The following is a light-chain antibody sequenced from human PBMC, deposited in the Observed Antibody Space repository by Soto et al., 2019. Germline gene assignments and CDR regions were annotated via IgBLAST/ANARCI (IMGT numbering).Light chain of an antibody. Sequence: QSALKHPASVSGSPGQSITISCTGTSSDIGAYNFVSWYQQHPGKAPKLMLYDVNIRPSGVSNRFSGSKSGNTASLTISGLQAEDEADYYCTSWTTSTTMIFGGGTKVTVL. CDR3: TSWTTSTTMI. V-gene: IGLV2-14*03. CDR1: SSDIGAYNF. CDR2: DVN. J-gene: IGLJ2*01.